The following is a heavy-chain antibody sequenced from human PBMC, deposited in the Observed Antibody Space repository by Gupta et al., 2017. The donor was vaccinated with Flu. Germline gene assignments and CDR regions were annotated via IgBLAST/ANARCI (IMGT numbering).Heavy chain of an antibody. Sequence: EVQLLESGGGLVQPGGSLSLSCAASGFTFSNYAMNWVRQAPGKGLEWVSSITDSGDSTYYADSVKGRFTISRDNSKNTLYLQMNSLRAEDTAVYYYAKYNGLAAAEKYFDYWGQGTLVTVSS. V-gene: IGHV3-23*01. D-gene: IGHD6-13*01. J-gene: IGHJ4*02. CDR1: GFTFSNYA. CDR3: AKYNGLAAAEKYFDY. CDR2: ITDSGDST.